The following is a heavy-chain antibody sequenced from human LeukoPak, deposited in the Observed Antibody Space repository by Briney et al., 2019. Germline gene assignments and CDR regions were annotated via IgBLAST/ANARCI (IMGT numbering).Heavy chain of an antibody. Sequence: GGSLRLSCAASGFTFSSYWMSWVRQAPGKGLEWVANIKQDGSEKYYVDSVKGRFTISRDNAKNSLYLQMNTLRVGDMALYYCARRATIDYWGQGTLVTVSS. D-gene: IGHD4-11*01. V-gene: IGHV3-7*03. CDR1: GFTFSSYW. CDR3: ARRATIDY. CDR2: IKQDGSEK. J-gene: IGHJ4*02.